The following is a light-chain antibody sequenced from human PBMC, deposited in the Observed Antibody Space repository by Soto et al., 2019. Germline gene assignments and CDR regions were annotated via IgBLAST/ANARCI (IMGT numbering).Light chain of an antibody. V-gene: IGLV2-11*01. J-gene: IGLJ3*02. CDR2: DVS. CDR1: SSAVGGYNY. CDR3: CSYAGSYTFWV. Sequence: QCALTQPRSVSGSPGQSVTISCTGTSSAVGGYNYVSWYQQHPGKAPKLMIYDVSKRPSGVPDRFSGSKSGNTASLTISGLQAEDEADYYCCSYAGSYTFWVFGGGTKLTDL.